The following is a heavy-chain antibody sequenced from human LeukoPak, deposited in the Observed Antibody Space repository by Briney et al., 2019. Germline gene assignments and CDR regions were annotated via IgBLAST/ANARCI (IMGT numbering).Heavy chain of an antibody. V-gene: IGHV1-69*04. Sequence: SVKVSCKASGGTFSSYAISWVRQAPGQGLEWMGRIIPIFGIANYAQKFQGRVTITADKSTSTAYMELSSLRSEDTAVYYCARDSSGWYEKLDYWGQGTLVTVSS. CDR2: IIPIFGIA. CDR1: GGTFSSYA. D-gene: IGHD6-19*01. CDR3: ARDSSGWYEKLDY. J-gene: IGHJ4*02.